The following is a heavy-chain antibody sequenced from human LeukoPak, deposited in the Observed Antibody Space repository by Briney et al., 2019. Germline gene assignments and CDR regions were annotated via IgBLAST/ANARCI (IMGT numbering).Heavy chain of an antibody. V-gene: IGHV3-30-3*01. CDR3: ATGGEYSYTGADI. J-gene: IGHJ3*02. CDR1: GFTFSSNA. Sequence: GGSLRLSCAASGFTFSSNAMHWVRQAPGKGLEWVAVISYDGSNKYYADSVKGRFTISRDHSKNTLSLQMNSLRAEDTAVYYCATGGEYSYTGADIWGQGTLVTVSS. CDR2: ISYDGSNK. D-gene: IGHD5-18*01.